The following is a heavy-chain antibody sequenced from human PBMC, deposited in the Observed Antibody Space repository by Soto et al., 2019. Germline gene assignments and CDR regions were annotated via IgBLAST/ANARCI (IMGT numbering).Heavy chain of an antibody. CDR2: ISSNGGST. CDR3: ARANYYYDSSGNTYYFDY. D-gene: IGHD3-22*01. Sequence: GGSLRLSCAASGFTFSSYAMHWVRQAPGKGLEYVSAISSNGGSTYYANSVKGRFTISRDNSKNTLYLQMGSLRAEDMAVYYCARANYYYDSSGNTYYFDYWGQGTQVTVSS. J-gene: IGHJ4*02. V-gene: IGHV3-64*01. CDR1: GFTFSSYA.